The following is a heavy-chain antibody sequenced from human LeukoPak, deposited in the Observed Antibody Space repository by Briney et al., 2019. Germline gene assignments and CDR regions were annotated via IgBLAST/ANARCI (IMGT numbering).Heavy chain of an antibody. V-gene: IGHV3-30-3*01. D-gene: IGHD3-3*01. Sequence: GRSLRLSCAASGFTFSSYAMHWVRQAPGKGLEWVAVISYDGSNKYYAGSVKGRFTISRDNSKNTLHLQMNSLRAEDTAVYYCARDPHTIFGVVTPDAFDIWGQGTMVTVSS. J-gene: IGHJ3*02. CDR2: ISYDGSNK. CDR1: GFTFSSYA. CDR3: ARDPHTIFGVVTPDAFDI.